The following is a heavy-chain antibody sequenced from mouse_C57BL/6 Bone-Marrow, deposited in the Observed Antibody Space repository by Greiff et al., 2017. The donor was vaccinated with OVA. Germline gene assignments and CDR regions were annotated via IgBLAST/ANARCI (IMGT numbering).Heavy chain of an antibody. CDR3: ARTYYGNTFAY. J-gene: IGHJ3*01. Sequence: VQLQQSGAELARPGASVKLSCKASGYTFTSYGISWVKQRTGQGLEWIGEIYPRSGNTYYNEKFKGKATLTADKSSSTAYMELRSLTSEDSAVCFWARTYYGNTFAYWGQGTLVTVSA. D-gene: IGHD1-1*01. V-gene: IGHV1-81*01. CDR1: GYTFTSYG. CDR2: IYPRSGNT.